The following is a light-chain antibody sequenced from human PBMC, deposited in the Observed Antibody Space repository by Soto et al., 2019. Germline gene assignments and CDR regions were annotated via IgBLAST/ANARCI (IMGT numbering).Light chain of an antibody. V-gene: IGLV2-8*01. CDR3: SSYVVSSIWV. J-gene: IGLJ3*02. CDR2: EVS. Sequence: QSVLTQPPSASGSPGQSVTISCTGTSSDVGAYKYVSWYQQYPGKAPKLMIYEVSKRPSGVPDRFSGSKSGNTASLTVSGLQAEDEADYYCSSYVVSSIWVFGGGTKLTVL. CDR1: SSDVGAYKY.